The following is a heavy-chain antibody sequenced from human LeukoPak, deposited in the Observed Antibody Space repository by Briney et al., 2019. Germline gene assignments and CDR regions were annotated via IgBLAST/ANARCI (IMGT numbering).Heavy chain of an antibody. J-gene: IGHJ4*02. CDR1: GGSVSGYH. CDR3: ARIHRYCSGGACYVLDN. Sequence: SETLSLTCVVSGGSVSGYHWGWIRQPPGRGLEWIGYGGSTNYNPSFKSRITISVDTSRNQFSLQLSSVTAADTAVYYCARIHRYCSGGACYVLDNWGQGTLVAVSS. V-gene: IGHV4-59*02. CDR2: GGST. D-gene: IGHD2-15*01.